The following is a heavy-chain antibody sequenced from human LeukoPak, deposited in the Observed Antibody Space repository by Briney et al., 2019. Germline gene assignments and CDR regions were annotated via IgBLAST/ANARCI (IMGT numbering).Heavy chain of an antibody. CDR1: GFTFSTYW. CDR2: INSAGSTT. Sequence: GGSLRLSCAASGFTFSTYWMHWVRQAPGKGLVWVSRINSAGSTTTYADSVKGRFTISRDNAKNTLYLQMNSLRAEDTAVYYCARELVALDCWGQGTLVTVSS. CDR3: ARELVALDC. V-gene: IGHV3-74*01. D-gene: IGHD2-21*01. J-gene: IGHJ4*02.